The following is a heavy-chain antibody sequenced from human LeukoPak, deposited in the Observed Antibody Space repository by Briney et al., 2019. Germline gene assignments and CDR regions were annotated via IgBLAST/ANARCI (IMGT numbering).Heavy chain of an antibody. CDR2: IYYSGST. Sequence: SQTLSLTCTVSGRSISSSSYYWGWLRQPPGKGLEWVGSIYYSGSTYYNPSLKSRVTISVDTSKNQFSLQLSSVPAADTAVYYCARSVVAATRVIDYWGQGTLVTVSS. D-gene: IGHD2-15*01. CDR1: GRSISSSSYY. V-gene: IGHV4-39*01. CDR3: ARSVVAATRVIDY. J-gene: IGHJ4*02.